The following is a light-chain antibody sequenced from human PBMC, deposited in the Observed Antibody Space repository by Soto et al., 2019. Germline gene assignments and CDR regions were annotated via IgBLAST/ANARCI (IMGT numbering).Light chain of an antibody. CDR2: KAS. V-gene: IGKV1-5*03. CDR3: QQYDTYPRT. Sequence: DIQMTQSPSTLSASVGDRVTITCRASQSISSWLAWYQQKPGKAPKLLIYKASDLGGGVPSRFSGSGSGTEFTLPISSPQPDDFATYYCQQYDTYPRTFGQGTKVEIK. CDR1: QSISSW. J-gene: IGKJ1*01.